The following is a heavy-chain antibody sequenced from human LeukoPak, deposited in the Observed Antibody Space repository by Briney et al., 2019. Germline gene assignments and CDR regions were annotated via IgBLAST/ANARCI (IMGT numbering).Heavy chain of an antibody. J-gene: IGHJ4*02. Sequence: GGSLRLSCAASGFTFSDFYMSWIRQAPGKGLEWVSYISSSGGVRFYADSVKGRFSISRDNAKKSLYLQMNSLSAEDTAVYYCARDRNVGDLDFWGLGTLVTVSS. CDR2: ISSSGGVR. V-gene: IGHV3-11*01. CDR3: ARDRNVGDLDF. D-gene: IGHD3-16*01. CDR1: GFTFSDFY.